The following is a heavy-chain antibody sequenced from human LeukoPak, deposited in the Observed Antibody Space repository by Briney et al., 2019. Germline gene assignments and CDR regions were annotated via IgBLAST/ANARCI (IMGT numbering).Heavy chain of an antibody. V-gene: IGHV4-28*01. CDR3: VRSKGHSSSIAFDY. CDR2: IYYSGST. J-gene: IGHJ4*02. D-gene: IGHD6-6*01. Sequence: TSDTLSLTCNVSGLTMSSGNWWGWIRQPPGKGLEWLGNIYYSGSTDYNPALKSRVAMSAGTSKSHFSLKLSSVTAVDTAVYYCVRSKGHSSSIAFDYWGQGALVTVSS. CDR1: GLTMSSGNW.